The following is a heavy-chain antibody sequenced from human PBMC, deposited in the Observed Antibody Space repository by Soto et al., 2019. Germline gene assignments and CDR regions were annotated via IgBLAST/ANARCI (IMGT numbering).Heavy chain of an antibody. CDR2: ISSSSSYI. V-gene: IGHV3-21*01. J-gene: IGHJ2*01. CDR3: ARDHPTVTTGLWYFDL. Sequence: EVQLMESGGGLVKPGGSLRLSCAASGFTFSSYSMNWVRQAPGKGLEWVSSISSSSSYIYYADSVKGRFTISRDNAKNSQYLQMNSLRAEDTAVYYCARDHPTVTTGLWYFDLWGRGTLVTVSS. D-gene: IGHD4-17*01. CDR1: GFTFSSYS.